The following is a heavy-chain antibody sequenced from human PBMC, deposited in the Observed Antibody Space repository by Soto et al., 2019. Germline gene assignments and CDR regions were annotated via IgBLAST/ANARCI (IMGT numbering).Heavy chain of an antibody. J-gene: IGHJ3*02. D-gene: IGHD3-22*01. V-gene: IGHV3-66*01. CDR1: GFTVSSNY. CDR2: IYSGGSI. Sequence: GGSLRLSCAASGFTVSSNYMSWVRQAPGKGLEWVSVIYSGGSIYYADSVKGRFTISRHNSKNTLYLQMNSLRAEDTAVYYCARNRYYYDSSGYYAFDIWGQGTMVTVSS. CDR3: ARNRYYYDSSGYYAFDI.